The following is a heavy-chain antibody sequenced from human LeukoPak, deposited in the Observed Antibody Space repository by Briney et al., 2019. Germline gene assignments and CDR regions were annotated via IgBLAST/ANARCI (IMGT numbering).Heavy chain of an antibody. D-gene: IGHD2-21*01. V-gene: IGHV3-30*01. Sequence: GTSLRLSCAASGFTFSSYAMHWVRQTPGKRLEWVAVISYDGTIQYYGDSVRGRFTISRDASKNTLFLQMNSLRADDTAIYYCARDLLTGPPDYFDCWGQGTLVTVS. CDR3: ARDLLTGPPDYFDC. J-gene: IGHJ4*02. CDR2: ISYDGTIQ. CDR1: GFTFSSYA.